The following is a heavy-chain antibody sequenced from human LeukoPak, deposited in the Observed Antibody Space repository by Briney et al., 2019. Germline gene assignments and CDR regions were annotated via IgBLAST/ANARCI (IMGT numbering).Heavy chain of an antibody. CDR1: GFTFSSYA. J-gene: IGHJ3*01. Sequence: GRSLRLSCAASGFTFSSYAMHWVRQAPGKGLEWVAVISYDGSNKYYADSVKGRFTISRDNSKNTLYLQMNSLRSEDTAVYYCAKGQEDGYNYNAFDVWGQGTMVTVSS. CDR2: ISYDGSNK. D-gene: IGHD5-24*01. V-gene: IGHV3-30-3*01. CDR3: AKGQEDGYNYNAFDV.